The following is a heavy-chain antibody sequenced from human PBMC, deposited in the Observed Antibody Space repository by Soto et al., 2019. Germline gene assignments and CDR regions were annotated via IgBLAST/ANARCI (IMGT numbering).Heavy chain of an antibody. CDR1: GYTFTSYD. J-gene: IGHJ4*02. V-gene: IGHV1-8*01. D-gene: IGHD6-19*01. CDR3: ARGQEAGTGFDS. Sequence: ASVKVSCKASGYTFTSYDINWVRQATGQGLEWMGWMNPNSGNTGYAQKFQGRVTMTRNTSISTDYMELSSLRSEDTAVYYCARGQEAGTGFDSWGQGTLVTVSS. CDR2: MNPNSGNT.